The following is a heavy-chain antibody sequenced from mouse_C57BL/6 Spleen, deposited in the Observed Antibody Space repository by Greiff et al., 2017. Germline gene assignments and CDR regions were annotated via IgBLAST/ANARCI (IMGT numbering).Heavy chain of an antibody. CDR3: AKPYSNSAFAY. D-gene: IGHD2-5*01. CDR1: GFSLTSYG. CDR2: IWGGGST. Sequence: VQGVESGPGLVAPSQSLSITCTVSGFSLTSYGVSWVRQPPGKGLEWLGVIWGGGSTTYHSALISRLGISKDNSKSQVFIKLSSLQTDDAATYYCAKPYSNSAFAYWGQGTLVTVSA. V-gene: IGHV2-3*01. J-gene: IGHJ3*01.